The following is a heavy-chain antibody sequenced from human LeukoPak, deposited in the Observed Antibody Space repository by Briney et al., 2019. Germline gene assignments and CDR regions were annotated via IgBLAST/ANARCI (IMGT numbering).Heavy chain of an antibody. CDR3: ARDRYYYDSSGSPFDY. CDR1: GGSISSGSYY. V-gene: IGHV4-61*02. D-gene: IGHD3-22*01. Sequence: SETLSLTCTVSGGSISSGSYYWSWIRQPAGKGLEWIGRIYTSGSTNYNPSLKSRVTMSVDTSKNQFSLKLSSVTAADTAAYYCARDRYYYDSSGSPFDYWGQGTLVTVSS. J-gene: IGHJ4*02. CDR2: IYTSGST.